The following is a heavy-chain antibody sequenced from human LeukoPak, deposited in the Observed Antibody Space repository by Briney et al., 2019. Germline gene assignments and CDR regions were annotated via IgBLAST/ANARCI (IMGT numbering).Heavy chain of an antibody. V-gene: IGHV3-7*01. J-gene: IGHJ4*02. CDR2: IKGDGSKQ. CDR3: ARDGDHSCGDY. D-gene: IGHD2-2*01. CDR1: GLAFRTNS. Sequence: GGSLKLSCVVSGLAFRTNSMSWVRQAPGKGLEWVANIKGDGSKQYYVGSVKGRFTISRDNAKNSLYLQMYSLTAEDTAVYYCARDGDHSCGDYWGQGTLVTVSS.